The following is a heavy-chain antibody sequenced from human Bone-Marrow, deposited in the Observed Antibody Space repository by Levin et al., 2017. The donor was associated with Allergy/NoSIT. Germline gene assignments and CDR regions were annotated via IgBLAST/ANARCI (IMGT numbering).Heavy chain of an antibody. CDR2: INPSGSST. CDR3: AKSGLVGDNPQPLYY. Sequence: GESLKISCKASGYTFTSDYIHWVRQAPGQGLEWMGIINPSGSSTSYAQKFQGRVTMTRDTSTSTVYMDLSSLRSEDTAVYYCAKSGLVGDNPQPLYYWGQGTLVTVSS. CDR1: GYTFTSDY. J-gene: IGHJ4*02. V-gene: IGHV1-46*01. D-gene: IGHD1-26*01.